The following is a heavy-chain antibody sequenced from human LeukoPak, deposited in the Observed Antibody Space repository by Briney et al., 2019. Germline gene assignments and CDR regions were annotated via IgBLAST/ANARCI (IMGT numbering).Heavy chain of an antibody. CDR2: INHSGST. V-gene: IGHV4-34*01. CDR1: GGSFSGYY. Sequence: SETLSLTCAVYGGSFSGYYWSWIRQPPGKGLEWIGEINHSGSTNYNPSLKSRVTVSVDTSKNQFSLKLSSVTAADTAVYYCARGSDYYGSSGYYPTKDLDYWGQGTLVTVSS. CDR3: ARGSDYYGSSGYYPTKDLDY. J-gene: IGHJ4*02. D-gene: IGHD3-22*01.